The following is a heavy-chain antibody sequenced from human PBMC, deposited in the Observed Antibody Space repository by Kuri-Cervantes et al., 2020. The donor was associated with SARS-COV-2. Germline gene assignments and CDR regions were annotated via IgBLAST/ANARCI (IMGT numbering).Heavy chain of an antibody. CDR3: ARSTPFRQLVVISQGGAFDI. V-gene: IGHV3-11*03. CDR2: IKSDSSHT. Sequence: SCAASGYTFIYSHMSWIRQAPGKGLEWVSYIKSDSSHTNNAESVKGRFTISRDNAKNSLYLQMNSLRAEDTAVYYCARSTPFRQLVVISQGGAFDIWGQGTMVTVSS. D-gene: IGHD3-22*01. CDR1: GYTFIYSH. J-gene: IGHJ3*02.